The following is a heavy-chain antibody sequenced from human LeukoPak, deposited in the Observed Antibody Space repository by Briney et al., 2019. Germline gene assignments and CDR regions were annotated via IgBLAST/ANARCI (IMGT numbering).Heavy chain of an antibody. Sequence: ASVKVSCKASGYTFTGYYMHWVRQAPGQGLEWMGWINPSSGGTNYAQKFQGRVTMTRDTSINTAYMELSRLRSDDTAVYYCARGYSSSWYVYYFDYWGQGTLVTVSS. CDR2: INPSSGGT. CDR3: ARGYSSSWYVYYFDY. D-gene: IGHD6-13*01. CDR1: GYTFTGYY. J-gene: IGHJ4*02. V-gene: IGHV1-2*02.